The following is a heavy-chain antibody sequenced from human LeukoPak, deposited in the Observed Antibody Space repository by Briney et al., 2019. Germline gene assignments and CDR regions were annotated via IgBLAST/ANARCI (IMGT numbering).Heavy chain of an antibody. J-gene: IGHJ4*02. Sequence: ASVKVSCKASGYTFTGYYMHWVRQAPGQGLEWMGIINPSGGSTSYAQKFQGRVTMARDMSTSTVYMELSSLRSEDTAVYYCARDSGGSFHANYFDYWGQGTLVTVSS. V-gene: IGHV1-46*01. CDR2: INPSGGST. CDR1: GYTFTGYY. CDR3: ARDSGGSFHANYFDY. D-gene: IGHD3-16*01.